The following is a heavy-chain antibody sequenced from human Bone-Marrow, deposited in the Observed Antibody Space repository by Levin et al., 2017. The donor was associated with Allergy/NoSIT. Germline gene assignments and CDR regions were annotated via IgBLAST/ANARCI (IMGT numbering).Heavy chain of an antibody. V-gene: IGHV1-58*01. CDR1: GFTFSASA. CDR2: IVIGSGKT. J-gene: IGHJ4*02. CDR3: VADLNYDFWSGSSAY. Sequence: SVKVSCKASGFTFSASAVQWVRQPRGQRLEWIGRIVIGSGKTNYAQKFRERVTITSDTSTSTAYMELSSLTSEDTAVYFCVADLNYDFWSGSSAYWGQGTLVTVSS. D-gene: IGHD3-3*01.